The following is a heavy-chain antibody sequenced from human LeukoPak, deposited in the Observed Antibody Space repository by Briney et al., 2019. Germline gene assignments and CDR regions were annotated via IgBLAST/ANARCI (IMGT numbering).Heavy chain of an antibody. CDR1: GGSVSSYY. CDR2: IYYSGST. V-gene: IGHV4-59*02. Sequence: KPSETLSLTCTVSGGSVSSYYWSWIRQPPGKGLEWIGYIYYSGSTNYNPSLKSRVTISVDTSKNQFSLKLSSVTAADTAVYYCARVRWYSSSWYVRRYYYYMDVWGKGTTVTVSS. J-gene: IGHJ6*03. D-gene: IGHD6-13*01. CDR3: ARVRWYSSSWYVRRYYYYMDV.